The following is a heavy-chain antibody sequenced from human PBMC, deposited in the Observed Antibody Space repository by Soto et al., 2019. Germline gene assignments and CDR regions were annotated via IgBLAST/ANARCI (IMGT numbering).Heavy chain of an antibody. D-gene: IGHD2-2*01. J-gene: IGHJ5*02. CDR1: GYTFTSYA. CDR2: INAGNGNT. Sequence: ALVKVSCKASGYTFTSYAMHWVRQAPGQRLEWMGWINAGNGNTKYSQKFQGRVTITRDTSASTAYMELSSLRSEDTAVYYCARGGYCSSTSCPRYWFDPWGQGTLVTVSS. CDR3: ARGGYCSSTSCPRYWFDP. V-gene: IGHV1-3*01.